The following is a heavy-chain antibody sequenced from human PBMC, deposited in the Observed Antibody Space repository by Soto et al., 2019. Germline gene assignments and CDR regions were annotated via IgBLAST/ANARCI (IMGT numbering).Heavy chain of an antibody. CDR1: GYIFTAYS. Sequence: QVQLEQSGAEVKKPGASVKVSCKASGYIFTAYSMHWVRRAPGQGLQWMGVVNPSGGSTNYAQKFQGRITLTRDTSRNTFYMDLSSLTSVDTAVYYCAREENCSDGICYSEYFQRWGQGTLVTVSS. J-gene: IGHJ1*01. D-gene: IGHD2-15*01. V-gene: IGHV1-46*01. CDR2: VNPSGGST. CDR3: AREENCSDGICYSEYFQR.